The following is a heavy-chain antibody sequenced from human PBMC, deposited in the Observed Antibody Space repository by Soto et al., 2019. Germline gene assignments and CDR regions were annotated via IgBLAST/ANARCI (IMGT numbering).Heavy chain of an antibody. V-gene: IGHV3-30*18. J-gene: IGHJ4*02. Sequence: HPGGSLRLSCAASGFTFSSYWMHWVRQAPGKGLEWVAVISYDGSNKYYADSVKGRFTISRDNSKNTLYLQMNSLRAEDTAVYYCAKGYSYGRAGVIDYWGQGTLVTVSS. CDR3: AKGYSYGRAGVIDY. CDR1: GFTFSSYW. D-gene: IGHD5-18*01. CDR2: ISYDGSNK.